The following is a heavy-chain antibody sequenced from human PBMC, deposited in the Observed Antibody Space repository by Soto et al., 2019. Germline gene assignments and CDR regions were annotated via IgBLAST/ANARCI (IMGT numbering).Heavy chain of an antibody. CDR2: IIPIFGTA. J-gene: IGHJ4*02. CDR3: AMSLNYYDSSGYLDY. D-gene: IGHD3-22*01. V-gene: IGHV1-69*12. Sequence: QVQLVQSGAEVKKPGSSVKVSCKASGGTFSSYAISWVRQAPGQGLEWMGGIIPIFGTANYAQKFQGRVTITADESXXRAYMELSSLRSEETAVYYCAMSLNYYDSSGYLDYWGQGTLVTVSS. CDR1: GGTFSSYA.